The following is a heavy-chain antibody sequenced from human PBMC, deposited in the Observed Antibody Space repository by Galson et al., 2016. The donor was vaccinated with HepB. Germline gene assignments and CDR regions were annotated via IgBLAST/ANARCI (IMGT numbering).Heavy chain of an antibody. Sequence: SLRLSCAASGFTFNKVWKSWVRQAAGKGLEWVGRIHRRTAGGRTEYGAPVKGRFIISSDDSKNTLYLQMNSLKIEDTAVYYCKTRIDPFAGDRWGQGTRVTVSS. CDR3: KTRIDPFAGDR. CDR2: IHRRTAGGRT. D-gene: IGHD3-16*01. V-gene: IGHV3-15*01. J-gene: IGHJ4*02. CDR1: GFTFNKVW.